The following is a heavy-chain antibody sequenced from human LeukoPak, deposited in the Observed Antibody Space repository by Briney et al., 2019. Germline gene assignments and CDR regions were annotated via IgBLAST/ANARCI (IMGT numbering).Heavy chain of an antibody. CDR1: GGSISSYY. D-gene: IGHD3-22*01. V-gene: IGHV4-59*01. Sequence: PSETLSLTCTVSGGSISSYYWSWIRQPPGKGLEWIGYIYYSGSTNYNPSLKSRVTISVDTSKNQFSPKLSSVTAADTAVYYCARDSWYYDSSGYYHVDYFDYWGQGTLVTVSS. J-gene: IGHJ4*02. CDR3: ARDSWYYDSSGYYHVDYFDY. CDR2: IYYSGST.